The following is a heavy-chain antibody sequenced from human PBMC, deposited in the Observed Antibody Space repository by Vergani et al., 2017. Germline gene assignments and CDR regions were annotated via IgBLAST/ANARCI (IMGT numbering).Heavy chain of an antibody. D-gene: IGHD3-9*01. Sequence: QVQLVQSGAEVKKPGSSVKVSCKASGGTFSSYTISWVRQAPGQGLEWMGRIIPILGIANYAQKFQGRVTITADKSTSTAYMELSSLRSEYTAVYYCATAAPPRYYDILTGYYHWGQGTLVTVSS. CDR1: GGTFSSYT. CDR3: ATAAPPRYYDILTGYYH. J-gene: IGHJ4*02. V-gene: IGHV1-69*02. CDR2: IIPILGIA.